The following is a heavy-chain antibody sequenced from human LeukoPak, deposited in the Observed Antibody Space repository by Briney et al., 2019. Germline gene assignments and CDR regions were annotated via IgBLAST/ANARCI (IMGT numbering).Heavy chain of an antibody. D-gene: IGHD4-17*01. CDR1: GXSISSYY. CDR3: ARGGNYGDYDGYFDY. Sequence: SETLSLTCTVSGXSISSYYGSWIRQPPGKGLEWIGYIYYSGSTNYNPSLRSRVTISVDTSKNQFSLKLSSVTAADTAVYYCARGGNYGDYDGYFDYWGQGTLVTVSS. J-gene: IGHJ4*02. V-gene: IGHV4-59*08. CDR2: IYYSGST.